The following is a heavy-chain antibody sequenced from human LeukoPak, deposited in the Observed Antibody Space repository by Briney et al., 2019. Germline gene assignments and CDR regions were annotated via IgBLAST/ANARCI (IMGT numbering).Heavy chain of an antibody. Sequence: NPSETLSLTCTVSGGSNSSYYWSWVRQPPGKGLEWIGYIYYSGSTNYNPSLKSRVTISVDTSKNQFSLKLSSVTSADTAVYYCARGVVPYYFDYWGQGTLVTVSS. CDR3: ARGVVPYYFDY. J-gene: IGHJ4*02. D-gene: IGHD3-3*01. CDR2: IYYSGST. CDR1: GGSNSSYY. V-gene: IGHV4-59*01.